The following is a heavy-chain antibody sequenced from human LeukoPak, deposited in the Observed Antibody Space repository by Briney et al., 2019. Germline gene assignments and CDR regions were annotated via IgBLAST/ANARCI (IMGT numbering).Heavy chain of an antibody. V-gene: IGHV4-31*03. Sequence: SETLSLTCTVSGGSISSGGYYWSWIRQHPGKGLEWIGYIYYSGSTYYNPSLKSRVTISVDTSKNQFSLKLSSVTAADTAVYYCARFWRHQLYYYYGMDVWGQGTTVTVSS. D-gene: IGHD2-2*01. J-gene: IGHJ6*02. CDR3: ARFWRHQLYYYYGMDV. CDR2: IYYSGST. CDR1: GGSISSGGYY.